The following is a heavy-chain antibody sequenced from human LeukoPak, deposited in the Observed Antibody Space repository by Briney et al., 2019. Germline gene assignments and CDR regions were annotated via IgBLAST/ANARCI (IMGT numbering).Heavy chain of an antibody. V-gene: IGHV1-2*02. D-gene: IGHD3-10*01. CDR3: ARAPKWFGELLPFDY. CDR1: GYTFTGYY. J-gene: IGHJ4*02. CDR2: INPNSGGT. Sequence: ASVKVSCKASGYTFTGYYMHWVRQAPGQGLEWMGWINPNSGGTNYAQKFQGRVTMTRDTSISTAYMELSRLRSDDTAVYYCARAPKWFGELLPFDYWGQGTLVTVSS.